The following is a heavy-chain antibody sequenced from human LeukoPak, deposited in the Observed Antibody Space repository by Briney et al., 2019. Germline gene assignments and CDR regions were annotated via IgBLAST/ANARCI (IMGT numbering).Heavy chain of an antibody. V-gene: IGHV3-30*02. CDR3: AKEGDGYRPNYFDY. J-gene: IGHJ4*02. D-gene: IGHD5-24*01. Sequence: PGWSLRLSCAASGFTFSGYGMHWVRQAPGKGLEWVAFIRYDGSNKYYADSVKGRFTISRDNSKNTLYLQMNSLRAEDTAVYYCAKEGDGYRPNYFDYWGQGTLVTVSS. CDR1: GFTFSGYG. CDR2: IRYDGSNK.